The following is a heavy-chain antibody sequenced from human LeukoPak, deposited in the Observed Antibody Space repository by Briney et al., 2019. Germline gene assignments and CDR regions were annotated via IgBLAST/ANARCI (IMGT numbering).Heavy chain of an antibody. J-gene: IGHJ4*02. CDR2: INSDGSST. CDR3: ARVMEDIVVVPAAPTGDY. Sequence: PGGSLRLSCAASGFTFRSYWMHWVRQTPGKGLVWVSRINSDGSSTSYADSVKGRFTISRDNAKNTLYLQMNSLRAEDTAVYYCARVMEDIVVVPAAPTGDYWGQGTLVTVSS. D-gene: IGHD2-2*01. CDR1: GFTFRSYW. V-gene: IGHV3-74*01.